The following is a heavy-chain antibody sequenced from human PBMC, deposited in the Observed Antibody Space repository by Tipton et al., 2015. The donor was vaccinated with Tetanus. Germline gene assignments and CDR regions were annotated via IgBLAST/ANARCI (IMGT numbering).Heavy chain of an antibody. Sequence: TLSLTCTVSGGSISSGGYYWTWIRQRPGKGLEWIGGIYSFGSTYYHPSLKGRVTISMDTSKNQFSLDLNSVTAADTAVYYCARDQARGSRGWNYFDFWGPGALVPVSS. CDR1: GGSISSGGYY. D-gene: IGHD1-26*01. J-gene: IGHJ4*02. V-gene: IGHV4-31*03. CDR2: IYSFGST. CDR3: ARDQARGSRGWNYFDF.